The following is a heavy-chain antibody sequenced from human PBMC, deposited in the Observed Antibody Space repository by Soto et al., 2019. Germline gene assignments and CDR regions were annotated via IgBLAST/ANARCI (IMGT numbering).Heavy chain of an antibody. Sequence: SETLSLTCSVSGGSISSYFLHWIRQAPGKGLEWIGYMYFNESTNYNPSLKSRVTISLDTSKSLFSLKLNSVTAADTAMYYCARDHKEAFDIWGQGTLVTVSS. J-gene: IGHJ3*02. CDR2: MYFNEST. CDR3: ARDHKEAFDI. V-gene: IGHV4-59*01. CDR1: GGSISSYF.